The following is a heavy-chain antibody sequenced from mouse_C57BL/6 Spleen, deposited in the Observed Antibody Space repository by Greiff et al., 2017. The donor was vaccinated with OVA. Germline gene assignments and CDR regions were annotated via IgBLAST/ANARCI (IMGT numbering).Heavy chain of an antibody. CDR3: ARGGGNYEGWYFDV. D-gene: IGHD2-1*01. CDR2: IHPNSGST. V-gene: IGHV1-64*01. CDR1: GYTFTSYW. J-gene: IGHJ1*03. Sequence: QVQLKQPGAELVKPGASVKLSCKASGYTFTSYWMHWVKQRPGQGLEWIGMIHPNSGSTNYNEKFKSKATLTVDKSSSTAYMQLSSLTSEDSAVYYCARGGGNYEGWYFDVWGTGTTVTVSS.